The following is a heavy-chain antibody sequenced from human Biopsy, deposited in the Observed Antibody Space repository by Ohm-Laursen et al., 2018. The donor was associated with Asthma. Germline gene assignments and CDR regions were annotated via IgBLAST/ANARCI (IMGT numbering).Heavy chain of an antibody. V-gene: IGHV3-9*01. J-gene: IGHJ4*01. CDR1: GFTFDDYA. Sequence: SLRLSCAAAGFTFDDYAMNWVRQAPGKGPEWVSGISWNSGSLEYADSVKGRFTISRDNAKNSLYLQMQSLRPEDTAFYYCAKSADYYDSTDYLDFWGRGTLVTVSS. D-gene: IGHD3-22*01. CDR2: ISWNSGSL. CDR3: AKSADYYDSTDYLDF.